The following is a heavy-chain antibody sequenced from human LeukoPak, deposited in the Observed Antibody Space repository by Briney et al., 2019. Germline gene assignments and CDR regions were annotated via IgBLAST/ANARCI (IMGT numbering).Heavy chain of an antibody. D-gene: IGHD6-19*01. Sequence: GRTLRLSCTASRFSSSNAWTSSGRPAPRKGLERVAVISYVVSNKYYADSVKVRFTISKNNPKNTLHLQINILPPRNPALYTGARDQVAVAGTNFDYWGQGTLVTVSS. J-gene: IGHJ4*02. V-gene: IGHV3-30-3*01. CDR1: RFSSSNAW. CDR2: ISYVVSNK. CDR3: ARDQVAVAGTNFDY.